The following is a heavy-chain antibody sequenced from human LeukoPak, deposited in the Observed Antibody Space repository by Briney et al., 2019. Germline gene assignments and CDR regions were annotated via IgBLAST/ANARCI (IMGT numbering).Heavy chain of an antibody. J-gene: IGHJ4*02. CDR2: IIPMLGKT. Sequence: SVKVSCKASGGTFDNYAVSWVREAPGLGLEWMGRIIPMLGKTNSAQKFQDRVTFTADKSTGTAYMELTHLRPDGTAVYFCARGLFGGFAAAPFDHWGQGTLVTVSP. V-gene: IGHV1-69*04. CDR3: ARGLFGGFAAAPFDH. D-gene: IGHD2-2*01. CDR1: GGTFDNYA.